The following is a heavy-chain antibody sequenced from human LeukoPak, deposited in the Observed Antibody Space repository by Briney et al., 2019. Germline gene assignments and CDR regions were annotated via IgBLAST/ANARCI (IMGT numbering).Heavy chain of an antibody. Sequence: SETLSLTCAVYGGSFSGYYWSWIRQPPGKGLEWIGEINHSGSTNYNPSLKSRFTISVDTSKNQFSLKLSSVTAAETAVYYCARDRNYYGSGSYKTYYYYGMDVWGQGTTVTVSS. CDR2: INHSGST. D-gene: IGHD3-10*01. J-gene: IGHJ6*02. CDR3: ARDRNYYGSGSYKTYYYYGMDV. V-gene: IGHV4-34*01. CDR1: GGSFSGYY.